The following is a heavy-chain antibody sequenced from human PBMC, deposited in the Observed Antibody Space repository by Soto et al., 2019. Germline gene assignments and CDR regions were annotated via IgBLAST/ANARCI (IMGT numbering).Heavy chain of an antibody. CDR2: ISGSGGST. CDR1: GFTFSSYA. V-gene: IGHV3-23*01. D-gene: IGHD5-12*01. Sequence: EVQLLESGGGLVQPGGSLRLSCAASGFTFSSYAMSWVRQAPGKGLEWVSAISGSGGSTYYADPVKGRFTISRNKSKDTLYLQMNSQRAEDTSVYYCAKDEDSGYDSYYFDYWGQGTLVTVSS. CDR3: AKDEDSGYDSYYFDY. J-gene: IGHJ4*02.